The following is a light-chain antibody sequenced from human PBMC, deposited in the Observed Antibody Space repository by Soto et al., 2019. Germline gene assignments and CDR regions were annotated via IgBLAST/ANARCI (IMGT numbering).Light chain of an antibody. J-gene: IGKJ1*01. Sequence: IRMTQSPSSLSASVGDRVTITCRASQGISNYLAWYQQEPGKVPKLLIYAASTLQAGVPSRFSGSGSGTDFTLTISSLQPEDVATYYCQKYNSAPRTFGQGTKVDIK. CDR1: QGISNY. CDR3: QKYNSAPRT. V-gene: IGKV1-27*01. CDR2: AAS.